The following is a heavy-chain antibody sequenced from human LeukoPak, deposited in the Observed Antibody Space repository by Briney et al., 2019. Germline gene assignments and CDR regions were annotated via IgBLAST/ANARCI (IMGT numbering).Heavy chain of an antibody. CDR2: IQQHGSET. CDR1: GFTFSNYW. V-gene: IGHV3-7*03. Sequence: GGSLRLSCEGSGFTFSNYWMSWVRQAPGKGLEWVANIQQHGSETYYGDSVKGRFTISRDNSKNTLYLQMNSLRAEDTAVYYCASPYGDWGQGTLVTVSS. J-gene: IGHJ4*02. D-gene: IGHD4-17*01. CDR3: ASPYGD.